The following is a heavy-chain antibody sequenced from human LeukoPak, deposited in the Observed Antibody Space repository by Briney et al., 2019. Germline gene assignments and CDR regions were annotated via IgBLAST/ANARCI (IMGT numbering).Heavy chain of an antibody. CDR1: GYTFTSYG. CDR3: ARVPTTVTTNYYYYYYMDV. Sequence: ASVKVSFKASGYTFTSYGISWVRQAPGQGLHWVGWISTYNGNTDYAQKVQGRVTMTTDTSTSTAYMELRSLRSDDTAVYYCARVPTTVTTNYYYYYYMDVWGKGTTVTVSS. V-gene: IGHV1-18*01. CDR2: ISTYNGNT. D-gene: IGHD4-11*01. J-gene: IGHJ6*03.